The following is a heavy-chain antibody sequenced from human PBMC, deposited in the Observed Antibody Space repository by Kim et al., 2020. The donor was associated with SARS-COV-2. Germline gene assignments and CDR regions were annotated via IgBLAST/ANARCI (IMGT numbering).Heavy chain of an antibody. D-gene: IGHD1-26*01. CDR3: TTDPLMEIVGATTDY. CDR1: GFTFSNAW. J-gene: IGHJ4*02. CDR2: IKSKTDGGTT. V-gene: IGHV3-15*01. Sequence: GGSLRLSCAASGFTFSNAWMSWVRQAPGKGLEWVGRIKSKTDGGTTDYAAPVKGRFTISRDDSKNTLYLQMNSLKTEDTAVYYCTTDPLMEIVGATTDYWGQGTLVTVSS.